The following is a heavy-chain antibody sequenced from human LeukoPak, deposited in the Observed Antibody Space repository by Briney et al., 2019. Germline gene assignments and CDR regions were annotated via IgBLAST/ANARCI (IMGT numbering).Heavy chain of an antibody. CDR3: ARVYPYYDFWSGPGAFDI. D-gene: IGHD3-3*01. Sequence: SVKVSCKASGGTFSSYAISWVRQAPGQGLEWMGGIIPIFGTANYAQKLQGRVTMTTDTSTSTAYMELRSLRSDDTAVYYCARVYPYYDFWSGPGAFDIWGQGTMVTVSS. V-gene: IGHV1-69*05. CDR1: GGTFSSYA. J-gene: IGHJ3*02. CDR2: IIPIFGTA.